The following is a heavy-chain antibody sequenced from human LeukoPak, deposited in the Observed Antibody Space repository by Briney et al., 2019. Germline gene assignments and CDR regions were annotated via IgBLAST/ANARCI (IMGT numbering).Heavy chain of an antibody. D-gene: IGHD2-2*02. Sequence: GSLRLSCAASGFTFSSYSMNWVRQAPGKGLEWVSSISSSSSYIYYADSVKGRFTISRDNAKNSLYLQMNSLRAEDTAVYYCARGGRMGYCSSTSCYNSLMDYWGQGTLVTVSS. CDR1: GFTFSSYS. V-gene: IGHV3-21*01. J-gene: IGHJ4*02. CDR2: ISSSSSYI. CDR3: ARGGRMGYCSSTSCYNSLMDY.